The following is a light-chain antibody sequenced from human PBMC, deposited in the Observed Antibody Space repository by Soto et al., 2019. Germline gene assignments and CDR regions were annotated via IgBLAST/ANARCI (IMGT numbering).Light chain of an antibody. CDR1: QSISSS. V-gene: IGKV3-20*01. CDR2: GAS. J-gene: IGKJ4*01. CDR3: QQYGTSLLT. Sequence: EIVLTQSPGTLSLSPGERATLSCRASQSISSSLGWYQQKPGQAPRLLIFGASNRATGIPDRFSGSGFGTDFTLTISRLEPEDFAVYFCQQYGTSLLTFGGGTKVDI.